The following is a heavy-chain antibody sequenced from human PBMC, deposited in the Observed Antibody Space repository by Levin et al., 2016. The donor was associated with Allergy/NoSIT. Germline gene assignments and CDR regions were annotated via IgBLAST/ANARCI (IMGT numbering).Heavy chain of an antibody. Sequence: VRQAPGKGLEWVAVISYDGSNKYYADSVKGRFTISRDNSKNTLYLQMNSLRAEDTAVYYCARGNSFRIYYYYYGMDVWGQGTTVTVSS. V-gene: IGHV3-30-3*01. D-gene: IGHD1-14*01. CDR2: ISYDGSNK. J-gene: IGHJ6*02. CDR3: ARGNSFRIYYYYYGMDV.